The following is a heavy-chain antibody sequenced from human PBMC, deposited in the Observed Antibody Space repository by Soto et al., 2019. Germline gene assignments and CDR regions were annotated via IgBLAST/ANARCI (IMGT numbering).Heavy chain of an antibody. CDR3: ARVVTMVRGVINDY. V-gene: IGHV1-3*01. CDR1: GYTFTSYA. CDR2: INAGNGNT. Sequence: ASVKVSCKASGYTFTSYAMHWVRQAPGQRLEWMGWINAGNGNTKYSQKFQGRVTITRDTSASTAYMELSSLRSEDTAVYYCARVVTMVRGVINDYWGQGTLVTVSS. J-gene: IGHJ4*02. D-gene: IGHD3-10*01.